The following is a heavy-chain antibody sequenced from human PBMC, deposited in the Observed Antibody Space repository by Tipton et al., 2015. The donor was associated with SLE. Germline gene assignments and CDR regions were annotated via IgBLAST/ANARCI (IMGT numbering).Heavy chain of an antibody. CDR1: GGSLSGYY. CDR2: INHSVSA. V-gene: IGHV4-34*01. D-gene: IGHD3-22*01. J-gene: IGHJ4*02. Sequence: LRLSCAVFGGSLSGYYWSWMRQLLGKGLEWIGEINHSVSANYNPSLKSRVTISVDTSKNQFSLKLTSVTAADTAMYYCARAGDSSGYYYAYWGQGTLVTVSS. CDR3: ARAGDSSGYYYAY.